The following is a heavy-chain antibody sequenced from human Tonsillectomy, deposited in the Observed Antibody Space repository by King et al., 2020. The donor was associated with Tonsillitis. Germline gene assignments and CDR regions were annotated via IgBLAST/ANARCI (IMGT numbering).Heavy chain of an antibody. D-gene: IGHD6-13*01. Sequence: QLQESGPGLVKPSETLSLTCTVSGGSISSYYWSWIRQPPGKGLEWIGYIYYSGSTNYNPSLKSRVTISVDTSKNQFSLKLSSVTAADTAVYYCARGSGGSWYNNYHYGMDVWGQGTTVTVSS. V-gene: IGHV4-59*01. CDR1: GGSISSYY. CDR3: ARGSGGSWYNNYHYGMDV. CDR2: IYYSGST. J-gene: IGHJ6*02.